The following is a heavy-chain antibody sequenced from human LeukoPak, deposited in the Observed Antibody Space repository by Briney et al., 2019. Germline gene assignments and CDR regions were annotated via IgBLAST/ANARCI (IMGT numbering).Heavy chain of an antibody. CDR3: ARDGRITMIVVVSDAFDI. CDR1: GYTFTGYY. D-gene: IGHD3-22*01. J-gene: IGHJ3*02. V-gene: IGHV1-2*02. CDR2: MNPNSGGT. Sequence: ASVKVSCKASGYTFTGYYMHWVRQAPGQGLEWMGWMNPNSGGTNYAQKLQGRVTMTTDTSTSTAYMELRSLRSDDTAVYYCARDGRITMIVVVSDAFDIWGQGTMVTVSS.